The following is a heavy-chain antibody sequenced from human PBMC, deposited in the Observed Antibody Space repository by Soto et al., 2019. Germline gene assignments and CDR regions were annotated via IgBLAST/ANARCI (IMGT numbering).Heavy chain of an antibody. J-gene: IGHJ3*02. V-gene: IGHV1-8*01. CDR3: AITSGATPLLLALDAFDI. CDR1: GYTFTSYD. CDR2: MNPNSGNT. Sequence: ASVKVSCKASGYTFTSYDINWVRQATGQGLEWMGWMNPNSGNTGYAQKFQGRVTMTRNTSISTAYMELSSLRSEDTAVYYCAITSGATPLLLALDAFDIWGQGTMVTVSS. D-gene: IGHD1-26*01.